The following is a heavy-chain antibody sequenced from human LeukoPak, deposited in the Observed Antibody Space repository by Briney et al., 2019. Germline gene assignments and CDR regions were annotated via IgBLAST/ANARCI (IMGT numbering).Heavy chain of an antibody. CDR3: AGGAAAGTSASAY. CDR1: GGSFSGYY. J-gene: IGHJ4*02. D-gene: IGHD6-13*01. CDR2: INHSGST. Sequence: SETLSLTCAVYGGSFSGYYWSWIRQPPGKGLEWLGEINHSGSTNYNPSLKSRVTISVDTSKNHFSLKLSSVTAADTAVYYCAGGAAAGTSASAYWGQGTLVTVSS. V-gene: IGHV4-34*01.